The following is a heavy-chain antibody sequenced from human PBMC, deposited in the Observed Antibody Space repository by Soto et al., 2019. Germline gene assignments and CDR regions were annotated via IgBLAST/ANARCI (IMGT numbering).Heavy chain of an antibody. V-gene: IGHV3-53*01. CDR2: LFSGGNT. D-gene: IGHD4-4*01. J-gene: IGHJ6*02. CDR3: AREQGNYDYYYGMDV. CDR1: GFTVSRNY. Sequence: GGSLRLSCAASGFTVSRNYMSWVRQGPGKGLEWISVLFSGGNTYYADSVKGRFTISRDNSKNTLYLQMNSLRAEDTAVYYCAREQGNYDYYYGMDVWGQGTTVTVSS.